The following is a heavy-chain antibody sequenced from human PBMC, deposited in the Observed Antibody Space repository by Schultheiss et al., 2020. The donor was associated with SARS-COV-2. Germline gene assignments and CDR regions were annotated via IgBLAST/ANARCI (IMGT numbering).Heavy chain of an antibody. V-gene: IGHV4-39*07. CDR2: IYYSGST. D-gene: IGHD4-17*01. Sequence: SETLSLTCTVSGGSISSSSYYWGWIRQPPGKGLEWIGSIYYSGSTYYNPSLKSRVFMSVDTSKNQFSLTVYSVTAADTAVYYCARGYYGDFLSYWGQGAPVTVSS. CDR1: GGSISSSSYY. J-gene: IGHJ4*02. CDR3: ARGYYGDFLSY.